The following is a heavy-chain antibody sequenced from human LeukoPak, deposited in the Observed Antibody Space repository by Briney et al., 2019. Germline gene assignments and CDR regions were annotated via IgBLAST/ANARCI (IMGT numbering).Heavy chain of an antibody. CDR1: GFTFRSHD. V-gene: IGHV3-23*01. D-gene: IGHD2-15*01. J-gene: IGHJ4*02. CDR3: AKRTPACYFDY. CDR2: ISASGGST. Sequence: PGGSLRLSCAASGFTFRSHDMSWVRQAPGKGLEWVSGISASGGSTFYADSVKGRFTISRDNSKNTLYLQMNSLRAEDTAVYYCAKRTPACYFDYWGQGTLVAVSS.